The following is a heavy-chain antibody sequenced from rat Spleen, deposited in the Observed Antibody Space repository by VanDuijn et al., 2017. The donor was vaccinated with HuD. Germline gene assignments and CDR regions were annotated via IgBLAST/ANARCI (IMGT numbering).Heavy chain of an antibody. D-gene: IGHD1-11*01. CDR1: GFGFSNYD. V-gene: IGHV5S13*01. Sequence: EVQLVESGGGLVQPGRSLKLSCAASGFGFSNYDMAWARKAPPKGLEWMASISTGRDNTYYRGSVKGRFTISRNDAKNIQYLQMDSLRSEDTATYYCARHGGLRNWFAYWGQGTLVTVSS. CDR3: ARHGGLRNWFAY. J-gene: IGHJ3*01. CDR2: ISTGRDNT.